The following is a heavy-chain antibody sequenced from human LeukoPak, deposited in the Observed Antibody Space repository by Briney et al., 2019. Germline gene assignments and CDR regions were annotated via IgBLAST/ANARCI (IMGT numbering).Heavy chain of an antibody. Sequence: PSETLSLTCTVSGGYISSYYWSWIRQPAGKGLEWIGHIFSGGNTNYNPSLKGRVTMSEDTSKNQIFLNLTSVTAADTAVYYCARDLKVMAVAGGWANNHYYMDVWGKGTTVAVSS. V-gene: IGHV4-4*07. J-gene: IGHJ6*03. D-gene: IGHD6-19*01. CDR2: IFSGGNT. CDR1: GGYISSYY. CDR3: ARDLKVMAVAGGWANNHYYMDV.